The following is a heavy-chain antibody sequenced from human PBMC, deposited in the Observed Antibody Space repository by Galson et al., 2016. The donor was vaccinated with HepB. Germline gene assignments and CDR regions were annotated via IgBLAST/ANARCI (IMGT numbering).Heavy chain of an antibody. J-gene: IGHJ4*02. CDR3: ARSYYFDPNALLGI. Sequence: SLRLSCAASGFTFSSYGMHWVRQAPGKGLEWVAVISYDGSNKYYADSVKGRFTISRDNSKNTLYLQLNSLRTEDTSMYFCARSYYFDPNALLGIWGQGTPVTVSS. V-gene: IGHV3-30*03. CDR2: ISYDGSNK. CDR1: GFTFSSYG. D-gene: IGHD3-22*01.